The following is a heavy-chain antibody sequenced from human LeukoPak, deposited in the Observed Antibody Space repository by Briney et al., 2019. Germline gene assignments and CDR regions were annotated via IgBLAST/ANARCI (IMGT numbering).Heavy chain of an antibody. CDR1: GGSISSYY. Sequence: SETLSLTCTVSGGSISSYYWSWIRQPAGKGLEWIGRIYTSGSTNYNPSLKSRVTMSVDASKNQFSLKLSSVTAADPAVYYCARDGPVWFGELSPWFDPWGQGTLVTVSS. CDR2: IYTSGST. V-gene: IGHV4-4*07. CDR3: ARDGPVWFGELSPWFDP. J-gene: IGHJ5*02. D-gene: IGHD3-10*01.